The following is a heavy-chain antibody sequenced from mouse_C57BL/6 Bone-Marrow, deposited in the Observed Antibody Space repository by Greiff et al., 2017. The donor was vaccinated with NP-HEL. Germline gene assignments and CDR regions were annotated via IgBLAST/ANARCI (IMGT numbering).Heavy chain of an antibody. CDR2: ISDGGSYT. CDR3: ARDGPGTGLAY. CDR1: GFTFSSYA. Sequence: EVLLVESGGGLVKPGGSLKLSCAASGFTFSSYAMSWVRQTPEKRLEWVANISDGGSYTYYPDNVKGRFTISRDNAKNNLYLQMSQLKSEDTAMYYSARDGPGTGLAYWGQGTLVTVSA. D-gene: IGHD4-1*01. V-gene: IGHV5-4*01. J-gene: IGHJ3*01.